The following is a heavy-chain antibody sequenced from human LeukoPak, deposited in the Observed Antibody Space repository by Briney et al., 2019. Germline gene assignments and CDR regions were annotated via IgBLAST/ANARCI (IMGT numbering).Heavy chain of an antibody. CDR3: ARAYYYDSSGYSTNWFDP. CDR2: VYYSGST. J-gene: IGHJ5*02. Sequence: SETLSLTCTVSGGSISSGDYYWSWIRQPPGKGLEWIGYVYYSGSTYYNPSLKSRGTISVDTSKNQFSLKLTSVTAADTAVYYCARAYYYDSSGYSTNWFDPWGQGTLVTVSS. V-gene: IGHV4-30-4*08. CDR1: GGSISSGDYY. D-gene: IGHD3-22*01.